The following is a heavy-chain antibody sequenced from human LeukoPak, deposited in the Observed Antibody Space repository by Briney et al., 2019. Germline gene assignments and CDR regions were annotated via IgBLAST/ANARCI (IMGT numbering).Heavy chain of an antibody. CDR1: GVTFSSYG. Sequence: GGSLRLSCAASGVTFSSYGMNWVRQPPGKGLEWLAHVSRNTNARYFADSVKGRFTISSDNAKNSLYLQMNSLRAEDTAIYYCVKDEAYAFDIWGQGTMVTVSS. J-gene: IGHJ3*02. V-gene: IGHV3-48*01. CDR3: VKDEAYAFDI. CDR2: VSRNTNAR.